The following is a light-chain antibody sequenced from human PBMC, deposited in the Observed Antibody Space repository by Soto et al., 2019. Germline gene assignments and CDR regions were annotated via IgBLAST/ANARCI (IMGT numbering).Light chain of an antibody. V-gene: IGLV2-14*01. CDR2: DVS. J-gene: IGLJ1*01. CDR3: SSYTSSSTLNYV. CDR1: SSDVGGYNY. Sequence: QSVLTQPASVSGSPGQSITISCTGTSSDVGGYNYVSWYQQHPGKAHKLMIYDVSNRPSGVSNRFSGSKSGNTASLTISGLQAEDEADYYSSSYTSSSTLNYVFGTGTKVTVL.